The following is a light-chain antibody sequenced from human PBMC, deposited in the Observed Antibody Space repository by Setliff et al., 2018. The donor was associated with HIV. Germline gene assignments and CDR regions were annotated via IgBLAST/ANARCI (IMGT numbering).Light chain of an antibody. CDR1: SRDVGGGSNY. CDR3: NSFTSTTIYV. V-gene: IGLV2-14*03. Sequence: QSALAQPASVSGSPGQSITISCTGTSRDVGGGSNYVSWYQQHPGQAPKLIIFEVTTRFSGSRSGNTASLTISGLQAEDEADYYFNSFTSTTIYVFGTGTKVTVL. J-gene: IGLJ1*01. CDR2: EVT.